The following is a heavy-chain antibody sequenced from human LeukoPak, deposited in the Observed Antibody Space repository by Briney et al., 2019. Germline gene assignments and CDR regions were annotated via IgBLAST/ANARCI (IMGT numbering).Heavy chain of an antibody. D-gene: IGHD3-16*01. CDR1: GGSFSGYY. V-gene: IGHV4-34*01. CDR2: INHSGST. Sequence: SETLSLTCAVYGGSFSGYYWSWIRQPPGKGLEWIGEINHSGSTNYNPSLKSRVTISVDTSKNQFSLKLSSVTTADTAVYYCTRGAGWLIDYWGQGILVTVSS. J-gene: IGHJ4*02. CDR3: TRGAGWLIDY.